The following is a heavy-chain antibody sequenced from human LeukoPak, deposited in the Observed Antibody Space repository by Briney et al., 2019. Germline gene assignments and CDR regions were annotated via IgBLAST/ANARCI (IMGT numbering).Heavy chain of an antibody. D-gene: IGHD3-3*01. CDR3: AREDSITYDFWSGYPHSINWFDP. V-gene: IGHV4-34*01. Sequence: SETLSLTCAVYGASFSRDYWSWIRQPPGKGLEWIGEVNQSGSTNYNPSLKSRVTMSVDTSKNQFSLKLSSVTAADTAVYYCAREDSITYDFWSGYPHSINWFDPWGQGTLVTVSS. CDR1: GASFSRDY. J-gene: IGHJ5*02. CDR2: VNQSGST.